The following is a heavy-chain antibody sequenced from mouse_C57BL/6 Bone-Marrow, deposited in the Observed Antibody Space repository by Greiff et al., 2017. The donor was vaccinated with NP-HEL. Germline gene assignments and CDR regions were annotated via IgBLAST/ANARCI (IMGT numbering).Heavy chain of an antibody. CDR3: ARRGGNYRGFFAY. V-gene: IGHV1-18*01. Sequence: SGPELVKPGASVKIPCKASGYTFTDYNMDWVKQSHGKSLEWIGDINPNNGGTIYNQKFKGKATLTVDKSSSTAYMELRSLTSEDTAVYYCARRGGNYRGFFAYWGQGTLVTVSA. CDR1: GYTFTDYN. J-gene: IGHJ3*01. CDR2: INPNNGGT. D-gene: IGHD2-1*01.